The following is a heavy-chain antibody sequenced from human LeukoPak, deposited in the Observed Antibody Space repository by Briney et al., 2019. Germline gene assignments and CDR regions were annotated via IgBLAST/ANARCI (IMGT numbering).Heavy chain of an antibody. CDR3: ARDVGSSSDYGMDV. CDR1: GYTFTSYG. Sequence: ASVKVSCKASGYTFTSYGISWVRQAPGQGLEWMGWISAYNGNTNYAQKLQGRVTMTTDTSTSTAYMELRSLRPDDTAVYYCARDVGSSSDYGMDVWGQGTTVTVSS. J-gene: IGHJ6*02. D-gene: IGHD6-6*01. CDR2: ISAYNGNT. V-gene: IGHV1-18*01.